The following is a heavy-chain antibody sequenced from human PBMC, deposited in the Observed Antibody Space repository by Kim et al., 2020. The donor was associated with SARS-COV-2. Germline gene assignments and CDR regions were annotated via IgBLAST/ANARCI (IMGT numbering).Heavy chain of an antibody. V-gene: IGHV3-48*03. CDR2: ISSSGSDI. CDR1: GFSFSNYE. CDR3: VCQAYNESSGHYF. Sequence: GGSLRLSCAVSGFSFSNYEMNWVRQAPGKGLEWVSSISSSGSDIYYADSVRGRFTISRDNAKNSLYLQMINLRVEDTAIYYCVCQAYNESSGHYFCGQ. D-gene: IGHD3-22*01. J-gene: IGHJ1*01.